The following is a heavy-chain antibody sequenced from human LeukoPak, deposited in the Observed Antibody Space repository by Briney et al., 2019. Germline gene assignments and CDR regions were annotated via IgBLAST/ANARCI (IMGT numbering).Heavy chain of an antibody. V-gene: IGHV1-18*01. J-gene: IGHJ6*02. CDR3: ARGTYYDFWSDTNYYGMDV. Sequence: ASVKVSCKASGYTFTSYGISWVRQAPGQGLKWMGWISAYNGNTNYAQKLQGRVTMTTDTSTSTAYMELRSLRSDDTAVYYCARGTYYDFWSDTNYYGMDVWGQGTTVTVSS. CDR2: ISAYNGNT. CDR1: GYTFTSYG. D-gene: IGHD3-3*01.